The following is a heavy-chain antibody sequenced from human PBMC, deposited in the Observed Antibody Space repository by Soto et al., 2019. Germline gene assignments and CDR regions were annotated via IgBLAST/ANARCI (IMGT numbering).Heavy chain of an antibody. J-gene: IGHJ6*02. CDR3: ARQWFGELLTYYYGMDV. CDR1: GYTFTSYG. D-gene: IGHD3-10*01. CDR2: ISAYNGNT. Sequence: ASVKVSCKASGYTFTSYGISWVRQAPGQGLEWMGWISAYNGNTNYAQKLQGRATMTTDTSTSTAYMELRSLRSDDTAVYYCARQWFGELLTYYYGMDVWGQGTTVTVS. V-gene: IGHV1-18*01.